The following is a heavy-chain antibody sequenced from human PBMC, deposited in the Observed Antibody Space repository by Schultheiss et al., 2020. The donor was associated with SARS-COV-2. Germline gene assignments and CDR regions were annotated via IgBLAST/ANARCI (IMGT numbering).Heavy chain of an antibody. CDR1: GGSISSYY. J-gene: IGHJ4*02. V-gene: IGHV4-59*08. D-gene: IGHD3-22*01. Sequence: SETLSLTCTVSGGSISSYYWSWIRQPPGKGLEWIGYMYYSGSANYYPSLRGRVTISVETAKNQFSLKLSSVTAADTAVYYCARGPYDSSGGLGYWGQGTLVTVSS. CDR3: ARGPYDSSGGLGY. CDR2: MYYSGSA.